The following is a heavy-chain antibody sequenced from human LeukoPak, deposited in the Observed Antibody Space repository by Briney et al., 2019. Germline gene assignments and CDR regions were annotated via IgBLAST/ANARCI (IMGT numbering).Heavy chain of an antibody. D-gene: IGHD5-24*01. CDR2: IYYSGST. CDR3: ARGGGDGYNDY. V-gene: IGHV4-31*03. CDR1: GGSIGSGGYY. Sequence: SQTLSLTCTVSGGSIGSGGYYWSWIRQHPGKGLEWIGYIYYSGSTYYNPSLKSRVTISVDTSKNQFSLKLSSVTAADTAVYYCARGGGDGYNDYWGQGTLVTVSS. J-gene: IGHJ4*02.